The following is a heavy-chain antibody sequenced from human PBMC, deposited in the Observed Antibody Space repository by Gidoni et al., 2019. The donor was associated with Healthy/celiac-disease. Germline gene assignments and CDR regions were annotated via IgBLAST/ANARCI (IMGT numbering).Heavy chain of an antibody. D-gene: IGHD4-17*01. J-gene: IGHJ4*02. CDR3: ARDYHGGPGAMGY. V-gene: IGHV1-2*04. Sequence: QVQLVQSGAEVKKPGASVKVSCQASGYTFTGYYRHWVRQAPGQGLEWMGWINPNSGGTNYAQKFQGWVTMTRDTSISTAYMELSRLRSDDTAVYYCARDYHGGPGAMGYWGQGTLVTVSS. CDR1: GYTFTGYY. CDR2: INPNSGGT.